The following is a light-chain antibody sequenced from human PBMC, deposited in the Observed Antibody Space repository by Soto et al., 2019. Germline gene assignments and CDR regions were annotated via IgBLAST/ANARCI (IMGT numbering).Light chain of an antibody. CDR2: GAS. CDR3: QHTFNSPPWT. CDR1: QNIDMY. Sequence: DIHMTQSPSSLSASVGDTVTITCRASQNIDMYLNWYQQKPGKAPRVVISGASNMQSGVPSRCSVSVSGTDFTLTISSLQSEDFASYFCQHTFNSPPWTFGQGTKVEVK. V-gene: IGKV1-39*01. J-gene: IGKJ1*01.